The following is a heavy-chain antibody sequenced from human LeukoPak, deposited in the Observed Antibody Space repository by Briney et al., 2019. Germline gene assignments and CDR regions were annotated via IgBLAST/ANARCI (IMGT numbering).Heavy chain of an antibody. CDR1: GGSISSSNHY. CDR2: IYYSGST. CDR3: ARDHLANLASRLFDP. D-gene: IGHD3-3*01. V-gene: IGHV4-39*07. Sequence: PSETLSLTCTVSGGSISSSNHYWGWIRQPPGKGLECIGSIYYSGSTYYNPSLKSRVTISIDTSKNQFSLKLSSVTAADTAVYYCARDHLANLASRLFDPWGQGTLVTVSS. J-gene: IGHJ5*02.